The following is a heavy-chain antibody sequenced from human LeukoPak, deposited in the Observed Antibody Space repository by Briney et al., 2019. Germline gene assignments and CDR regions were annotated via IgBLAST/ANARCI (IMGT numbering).Heavy chain of an antibody. J-gene: IGHJ5*02. CDR1: GFTFSSYG. CDR2: ISYDGSNK. D-gene: IGHD6-13*01. Sequence: GGSLRLSCAASGFTFSSYGMHWVRQAPGKGLEWVAVISYDGSNKYYADSVKGRFTISRDNSKNTLYLQKNSLRAEDTAVYYCAREIAAAGTRWFDPWGQGTLVTVSS. CDR3: AREIAAAGTRWFDP. V-gene: IGHV3-30*03.